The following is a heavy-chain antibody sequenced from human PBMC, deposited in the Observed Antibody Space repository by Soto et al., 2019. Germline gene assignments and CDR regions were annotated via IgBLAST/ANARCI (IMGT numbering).Heavy chain of an antibody. CDR2: IKFDGSFT. CDR1: GFTFSDYW. Sequence: EVQLVESGGGLVQPGGSLRPSCVASGFTFSDYWIHWVRQAPGKGLVWVSRIKFDGSFTSHADSVKGRFTISRDNARNTVHLQMDSLRAEDTGVYYCARGLRNYYGVDVWGQGTTVTVSS. J-gene: IGHJ6*02. CDR3: ARGLRNYYGVDV. D-gene: IGHD4-17*01. V-gene: IGHV3-74*01.